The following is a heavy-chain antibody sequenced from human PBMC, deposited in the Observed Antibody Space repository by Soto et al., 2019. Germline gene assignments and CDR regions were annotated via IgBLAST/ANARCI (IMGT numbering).Heavy chain of an antibody. V-gene: IGHV3-48*01. Sequence: GGSLILSCAASGFPFSSYSMNWVRPAPGKGLEWVSYISSSSSTIYYADSVKGRFTISRDNAKNSLYLQMNSLRAEDTAVYYCARDRSRTVITMVRGVFPGSFDPWGQGTLVTVSS. CDR1: GFPFSSYS. D-gene: IGHD3-10*01. CDR2: ISSSSSTI. CDR3: ARDRSRTVITMVRGVFPGSFDP. J-gene: IGHJ5*02.